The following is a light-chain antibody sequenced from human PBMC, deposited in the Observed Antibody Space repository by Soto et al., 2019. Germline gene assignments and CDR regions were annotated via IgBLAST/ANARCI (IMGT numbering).Light chain of an antibody. CDR2: GAS. Sequence: EIVLTQSPGTLSLSPGERATRSCRASQSVSSSYLAWSQQKPGQAPRLLIYGASSRATGIPDRFTGSGSGTDFTLTISRLEPEDFAVYYCQQYGSSPYTFGQGTQLEIK. J-gene: IGKJ2*01. CDR3: QQYGSSPYT. CDR1: QSVSSSY. V-gene: IGKV3-20*01.